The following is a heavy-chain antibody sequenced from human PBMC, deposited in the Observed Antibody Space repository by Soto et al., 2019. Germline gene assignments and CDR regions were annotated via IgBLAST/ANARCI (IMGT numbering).Heavy chain of an antibody. CDR3: ARRIYVGPFDY. Sequence: PSETLSLTCAVYGGSFSGYYWSWIRQPPGKGLEWIGEINHSGSTNYNPSLKSRVTISVDTSKNQFSLKLSSVTAADTAVYYCARRIYVGPFDYWGQGTLVNVSS. V-gene: IGHV4-34*01. CDR2: INHSGST. J-gene: IGHJ4*02. CDR1: GGSFSGYY. D-gene: IGHD3-16*01.